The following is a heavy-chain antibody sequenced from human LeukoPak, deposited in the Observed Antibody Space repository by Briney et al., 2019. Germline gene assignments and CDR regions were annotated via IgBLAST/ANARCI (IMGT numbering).Heavy chain of an antibody. Sequence: ASVKVSCKASGYTFTTYYMHWVRQAPGQGLEWMGVINPSGGSTSYAQKFQGRVTMTRDTTTSTVYMELSSLRSEDTAVYYCARDRAVGGYVADFDYWGQGTLVTVSS. CDR2: INPSGGST. CDR3: ARDRAVGGYVADFDY. CDR1: GYTFTTYY. D-gene: IGHD5-12*01. J-gene: IGHJ4*02. V-gene: IGHV1-46*01.